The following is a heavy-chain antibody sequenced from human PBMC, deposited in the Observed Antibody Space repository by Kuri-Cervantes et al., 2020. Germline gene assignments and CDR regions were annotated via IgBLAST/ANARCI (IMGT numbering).Heavy chain of an antibody. CDR1: GFTFSSYA. V-gene: IGHV3-30-3*01. J-gene: IGHJ4*02. D-gene: IGHD6-13*01. CDR2: ISYDGSNK. Sequence: GESLKISCAASGFTFSSYAMHWVRQAPGKGLEWVAVISYDGSNKYYADSVKGRFTISRDNPKNTLYLQMNSLRAEDTAVYYCARVGIAAAGPYYFDYWGQGTLVTVSS. CDR3: ARVGIAAAGPYYFDY.